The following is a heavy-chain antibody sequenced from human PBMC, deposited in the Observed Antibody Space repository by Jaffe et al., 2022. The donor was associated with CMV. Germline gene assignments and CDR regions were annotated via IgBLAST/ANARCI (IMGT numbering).Heavy chain of an antibody. CDR2: IYYSGST. CDR1: GGSISSSSYY. D-gene: IGHD2-8*01. J-gene: IGHJ6*02. Sequence: QLQLQESGPGLVKPSETLSLTCTVSGGSISSSSYYWGWIRQPPGKGLEWIGSIYYSGSTYYNPSLKSRVTISVDTSKNQFSLKLSSVTAADTAVYYCARVYFDGYYYYGMDVWGQGTTVTVSS. V-gene: IGHV4-39*01. CDR3: ARVYFDGYYYYGMDV.